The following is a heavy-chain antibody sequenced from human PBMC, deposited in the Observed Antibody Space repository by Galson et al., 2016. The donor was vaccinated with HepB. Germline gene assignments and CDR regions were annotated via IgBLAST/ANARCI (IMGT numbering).Heavy chain of an antibody. CDR1: GGSYIGYH. V-gene: IGHV4-34*01. CDR3: ARMPDPKGI. D-gene: IGHD2-2*01. CDR2: IYESGST. J-gene: IGHJ4*02. Sequence: SETLSLTCAVSGGSYIGYHWSWIRQPPGRGLEWIGEIYESGSTNYNPSLKSRVTISADTPKSQFSLKLTPVTAADTAVYYCARMPDPKGIWGQGILVTVPA.